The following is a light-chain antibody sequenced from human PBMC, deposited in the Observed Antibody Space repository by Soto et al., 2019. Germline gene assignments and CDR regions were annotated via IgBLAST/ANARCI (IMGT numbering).Light chain of an antibody. J-gene: IGKJ2*01. CDR1: QSLLHSNGYNY. V-gene: IGKV2-28*01. Sequence: DIVMTQSPLSLPVTPGEPASISCRSSQSLLHSNGYNYLDWYLQKPGQSPQLLIYLGSNRASGGPDRLSGSGSGTDCTLKISRVEAEEVGVYYCMHALQTLYTFGQGTKLEIK. CDR2: LGS. CDR3: MHALQTLYT.